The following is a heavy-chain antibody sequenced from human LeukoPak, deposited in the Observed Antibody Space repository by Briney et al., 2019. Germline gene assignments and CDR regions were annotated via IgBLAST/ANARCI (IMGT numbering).Heavy chain of an antibody. V-gene: IGHV5-51*01. D-gene: IGHD5-12*01. CDR2: ICPTDSDT. Sequence: GESLKISCQASGYRFTNYWIGWVRQMPGKGLEWMGIICPTDSDTRYSPSFQGQVTISIDKSISTAYLQWRSLKASDTAMYYCARPIRHKYSGYYFDYWGQGTLVTVSS. J-gene: IGHJ4*02. CDR3: ARPIRHKYSGYYFDY. CDR1: GYRFTNYW.